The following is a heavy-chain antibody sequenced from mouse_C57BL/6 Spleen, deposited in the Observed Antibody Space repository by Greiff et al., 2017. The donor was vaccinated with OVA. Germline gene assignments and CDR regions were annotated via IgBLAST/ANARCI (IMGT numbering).Heavy chain of an antibody. J-gene: IGHJ1*03. D-gene: IGHD1-1*01. CDR1: GYAFSSYW. Sequence: VQLQQSGAELVKPGASVKISCKASGYAFSSYWMNWVKQRPGKGLEWIGQIYPGDGDTNYNGKFKGKATLTADNSSSTAYMQLSSLTSEDSAVYFCARFYGSSHWYFDVWGTGTTVTVSS. CDR2: IYPGDGDT. V-gene: IGHV1-80*01. CDR3: ARFYGSSHWYFDV.